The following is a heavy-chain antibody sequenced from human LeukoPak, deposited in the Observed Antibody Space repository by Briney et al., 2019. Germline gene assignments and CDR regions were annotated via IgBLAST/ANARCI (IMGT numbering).Heavy chain of an antibody. D-gene: IGHD6-6*01. CDR1: GFTFDDYA. V-gene: IGHV3-9*01. Sequence: GGSLRLSCAASGFTFDDYAMHWVRQAPGKGLEWVSGISWNSGSIGYADSVKGRFTISRDNAKNSLYLQMNSLRPEDTALYYCAKGRRSRVSSSTDYWGQGTLVTVSS. CDR3: AKGRRSRVSSSTDY. J-gene: IGHJ4*02. CDR2: ISWNSGSI.